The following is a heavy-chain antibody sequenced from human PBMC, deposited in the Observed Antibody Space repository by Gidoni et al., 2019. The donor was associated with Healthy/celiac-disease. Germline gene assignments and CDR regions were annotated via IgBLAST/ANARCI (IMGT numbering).Heavy chain of an antibody. D-gene: IGHD3-22*01. V-gene: IGHV1-46*03. Sequence: LEWMGIINPSGGSTSYAQKFQGRVTMTRDTSTSTVYMELSSLRSEDTAVYYCARSIAVAGSWYYYDSSGYPNWFDPWGQGTLVTVSS. J-gene: IGHJ5*02. CDR2: INPSGGST. CDR3: ARSIAVAGSWYYYDSSGYPNWFDP.